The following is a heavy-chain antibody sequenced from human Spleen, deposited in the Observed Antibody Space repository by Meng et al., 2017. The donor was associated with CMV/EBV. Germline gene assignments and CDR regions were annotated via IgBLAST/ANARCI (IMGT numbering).Heavy chain of an antibody. D-gene: IGHD3-3*01. CDR3: LRSFDFWSFDG. V-gene: IGHV3-53*01. CDR1: GGSISSSSYY. J-gene: IGHJ6*02. CDR2: IYNDGST. Sequence: ETLSLTCTVSGGSISSSSYYWGWIRQPPGKGLEWVSVIYNDGSTSYAASVKGRFTISRDTSKNTVSLQMNSLRAEDTAVYYCLRSFDFWSFDGWGQGTTVTVSS.